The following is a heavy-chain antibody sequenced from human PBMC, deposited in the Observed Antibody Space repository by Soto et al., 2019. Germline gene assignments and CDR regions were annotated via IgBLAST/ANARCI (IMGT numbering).Heavy chain of an antibody. Sequence: SETLSLTCTVSGDSIISSDFYWCWVRRPPGKGLEWIGSIFYLGSSYYNPSLKSRVTMSVDTSKNQFSLRLRSVTAADTALYFCARHSLALRKNNWFDPWGQGIMVTVSS. CDR2: IFYLGSS. V-gene: IGHV4-39*01. CDR1: GDSIISSDFY. J-gene: IGHJ5*02. CDR3: ARHSLALRKNNWFDP. D-gene: IGHD3-3*02.